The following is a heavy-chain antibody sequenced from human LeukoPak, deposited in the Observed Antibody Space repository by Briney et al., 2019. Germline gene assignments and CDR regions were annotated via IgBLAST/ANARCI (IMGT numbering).Heavy chain of an antibody. CDR2: ISGSGGST. J-gene: IGHJ6*03. D-gene: IGHD2-15*01. Sequence: GGSLRLSCAAPGFTFSSYAMSWVRQAPGKGLEWVSAISGSGGSTYYADSVKGRFTISRDNSKNTLYLQMNSLRAEDTAVYYCARDGLGDFYYYYYMDVWGKGTTVTISS. CDR1: GFTFSSYA. V-gene: IGHV3-23*01. CDR3: ARDGLGDFYYYYYMDV.